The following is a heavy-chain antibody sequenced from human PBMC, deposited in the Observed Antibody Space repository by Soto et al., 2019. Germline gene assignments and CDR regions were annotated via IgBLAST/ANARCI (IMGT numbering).Heavy chain of an antibody. Sequence: ASVKVSCKASGYTFTVYYMHWVRQAPGQGLEWMGWINPKSGGTMYPQKFQGRVTMTWDTSISTAYMALTRLRSDDTAVYYCARDLAKGGGSAGFDYWGQGTLV. D-gene: IGHD1-26*01. CDR2: INPKSGGT. CDR1: GYTFTVYY. CDR3: ARDLAKGGGSAGFDY. J-gene: IGHJ4*02. V-gene: IGHV1-2*02.